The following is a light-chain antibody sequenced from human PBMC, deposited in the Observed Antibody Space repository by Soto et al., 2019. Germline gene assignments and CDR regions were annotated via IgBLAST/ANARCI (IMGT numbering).Light chain of an antibody. CDR2: GAS. J-gene: IGKJ5*01. CDR1: QSVNSNY. CDR3: QQYKSWPPIT. Sequence: EIVLTQSPGTLSLSPGERATLSCRASQSVNSNYFAWYQQKPGQAPSLLIYGASTRATGVPDRFSGTGSGTEFTLTISSLKSEDYAVYYCQQYKSWPPITFGQGTRLEIK. V-gene: IGKV3-15*01.